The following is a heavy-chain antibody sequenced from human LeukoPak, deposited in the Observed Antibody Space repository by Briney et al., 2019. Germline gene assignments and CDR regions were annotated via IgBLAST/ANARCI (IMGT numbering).Heavy chain of an antibody. CDR2: IFHSGIT. J-gene: IGHJ4*02. Sequence: SETLSLTCAVSGFSISGGYFWAWIRQSPGKGLEWIGSIFHSGITYYNPSLKSRITISVDTSKNQFSLRLSSVTAADTAVYYCARRISTRRGETCSSTSCYFDYWGQGTLVTVSS. V-gene: IGHV4-38-2*01. CDR1: GFSISGGYF. CDR3: ARRISTRRGETCSSTSCYFDY. D-gene: IGHD2-2*01.